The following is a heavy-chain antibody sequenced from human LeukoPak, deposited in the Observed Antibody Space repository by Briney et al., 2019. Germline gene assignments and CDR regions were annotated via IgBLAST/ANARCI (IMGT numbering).Heavy chain of an antibody. Sequence: GGSLRLSCAASGFTFSSYAMSWVRQAPGKGLEWVSAISGSGGSTYYTDSVKGRFTISRDNSKNTLYLQMNSLRAEDTAVYYCAKVLRYSSSRRDDYWGQGTLVTVSS. V-gene: IGHV3-23*01. D-gene: IGHD6-13*01. J-gene: IGHJ4*02. CDR2: ISGSGGST. CDR3: AKVLRYSSSRRDDY. CDR1: GFTFSSYA.